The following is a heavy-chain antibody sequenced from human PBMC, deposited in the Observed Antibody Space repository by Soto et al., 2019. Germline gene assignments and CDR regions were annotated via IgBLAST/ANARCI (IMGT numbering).Heavy chain of an antibody. D-gene: IGHD3-22*01. J-gene: IGHJ6*02. Sequence: PGESLKISCKGSGYSFTSYWIGWVRQMPGKGLEWMGIIYPGDSDTRYSPSFQGQVTISADKSIITAYLQWSSLKASDTAMYYCARLPASHYYDSTLPSYYYGMDVWGQGTTVTVSS. V-gene: IGHV5-51*01. CDR1: GYSFTSYW. CDR2: IYPGDSDT. CDR3: ARLPASHYYDSTLPSYYYGMDV.